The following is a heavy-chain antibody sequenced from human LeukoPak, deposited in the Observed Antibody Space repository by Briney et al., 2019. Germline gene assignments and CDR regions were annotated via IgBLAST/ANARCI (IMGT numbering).Heavy chain of an antibody. V-gene: IGHV4-38-2*02. CDR3: ARGWGSAMIRGLAGDS. CDR1: GYSISSGYY. D-gene: IGHD3-10*01. J-gene: IGHJ5*02. CDR2: IYHSGST. Sequence: SETLSLTCTVSGYSISSGYYWGWIRQPPGKGLEWIGSIYHSGSTYYNPSLKSRVTISVDTSKNQFSLHVTSVTAADTAMYYCARGWGSAMIRGLAGDSWGQGTLVTVSS.